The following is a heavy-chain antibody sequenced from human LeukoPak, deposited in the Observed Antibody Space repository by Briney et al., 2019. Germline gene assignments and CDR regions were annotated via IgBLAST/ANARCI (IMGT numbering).Heavy chain of an antibody. D-gene: IGHD2-15*01. CDR3: ASGYCSGGSCYGLLDD. CDR1: GYTFTTYG. CDR2: ISAYNGNT. J-gene: IGHJ4*02. Sequence: ASVKVSCKASGYTFTTYGISWVRQAPGQGLEWMGWISAYNGNTNYAQKLQGRVTMTTDTSTKTAYMELRSLRSDDTAVYYCASGYCSGGSCYGLLDDWGQGTLVIVSS. V-gene: IGHV1-18*01.